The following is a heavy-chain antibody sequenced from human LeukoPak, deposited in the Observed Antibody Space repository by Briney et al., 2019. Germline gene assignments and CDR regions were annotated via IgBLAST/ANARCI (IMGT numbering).Heavy chain of an antibody. V-gene: IGHV4-61*02. J-gene: IGHJ4*02. CDR2: ISSSGST. D-gene: IGHD4-17*01. CDR3: AIDYGRSNDY. CDR1: GDSISSGDYY. Sequence: SETLSLTCTVSGDSISSGDYYWSWIRQPAGKGLEWIGRISSSGSTNYNPSLKSRVTISVDTSKNQFSLKLSSVTAADTAVYYCAIDYGRSNDYWGQGTLVTVSS.